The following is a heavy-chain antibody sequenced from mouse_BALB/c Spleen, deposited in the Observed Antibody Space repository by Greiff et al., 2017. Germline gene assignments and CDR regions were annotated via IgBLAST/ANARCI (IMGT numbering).Heavy chain of an antibody. D-gene: IGHD2-3*01. CDR3: ARKDGL. Sequence: EVNVVESGGGLVKPGGSLKLSCAASGFTFSSYAMSWVRQSPEKRLEWVAEISSGGSYTYYPDTVTGRFTISRDNAKNTLYLEMSSLRSEDTTMYYCARKDGLWGQGTLVTVSA. J-gene: IGHJ3*01. V-gene: IGHV5-9-4*01. CDR1: GFTFSSYA. CDR2: ISSGGSYT.